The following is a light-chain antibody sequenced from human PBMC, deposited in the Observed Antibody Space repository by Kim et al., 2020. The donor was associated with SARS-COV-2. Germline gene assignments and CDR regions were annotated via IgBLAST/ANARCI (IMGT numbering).Light chain of an antibody. CDR2: RGS. CDR3: QAWDVSTGV. CDR1: KWGDKY. V-gene: IGLV3-1*01. Sequence: VSPGQTASITCVGEKWGDKYVGWSQQKPGQSPVLVIYRGSKRPSGIPVRFSGSNSGITATLTISATQAMDEADYYCQAWDVSTGVFGGGTQLTVL. J-gene: IGLJ2*01.